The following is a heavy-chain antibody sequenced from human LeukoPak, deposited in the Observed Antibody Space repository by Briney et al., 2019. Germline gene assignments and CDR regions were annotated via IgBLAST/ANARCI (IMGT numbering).Heavy chain of an antibody. CDR3: ARLGSGGFGELWGHFDY. Sequence: GESLKISCKASGYSFTTHWIGWVRQMPGKGLEWMGIIYPGDSDTRYSPSFQGHVTISADKSISTAYLQWSSLKASDTAMYYCARLGSGGFGELWGHFDYWGQGTLVTVSS. V-gene: IGHV5-51*01. CDR2: IYPGDSDT. CDR1: GYSFTTHW. D-gene: IGHD3-10*01. J-gene: IGHJ4*02.